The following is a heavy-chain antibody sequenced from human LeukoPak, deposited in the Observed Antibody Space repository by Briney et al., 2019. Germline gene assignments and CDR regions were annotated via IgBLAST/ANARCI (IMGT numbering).Heavy chain of an antibody. CDR2: ISGSGGGT. V-gene: IGHV3-23*01. D-gene: IGHD5-12*01. CDR3: AKDGHSGYDPFYFDY. CDR1: RFTFSSYA. J-gene: IGHJ4*02. Sequence: GESLRLSCAASRFTFSSYAMSWVRQAPGKGLEWVSAISGSGGGTYYADSVKGRFTISRDNSKNTLYLQMNSLRAEDTAVYYCAKDGHSGYDPFYFDYRGQGTLVTVSS.